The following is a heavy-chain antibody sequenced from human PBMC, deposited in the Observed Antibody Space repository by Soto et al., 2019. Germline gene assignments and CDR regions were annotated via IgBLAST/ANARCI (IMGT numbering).Heavy chain of an antibody. CDR3: ARGGEMATRDGMDV. CDR2: IDWDDDK. CDR1: GFPLSTSGMC. D-gene: IGHD3-16*01. J-gene: IGHJ6*02. Sequence: SGPTLANPTQTLTLTYTFSGFPLSTSGMCVSWIRQPPGKALEWLALIDWDDDKYYSTSLKTRLTISKDTSKNQVVLTMTNMDPVDTATYYCARGGEMATRDGMDVWGQGTTVTVSS. V-gene: IGHV2-70*01.